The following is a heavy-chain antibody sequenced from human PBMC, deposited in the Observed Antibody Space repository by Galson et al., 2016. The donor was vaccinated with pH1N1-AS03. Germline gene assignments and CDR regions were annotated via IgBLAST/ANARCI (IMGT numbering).Heavy chain of an antibody. CDR1: GGSMSGYY. V-gene: IGHV4-59*01. CDR2: VYYSGTP. CDR3: ARTGGNGWYYFDS. J-gene: IGHJ4*02. D-gene: IGHD6-19*01. Sequence: TLSLTCTVSGGSMSGYYWSWIRQSPERGLEWIGCVYYSGTPTYNPSLKSQVTISVDTSKNQFSLKLSSVTAADTAVYFCARTGGNGWYYFDSWGQGALVTVSS.